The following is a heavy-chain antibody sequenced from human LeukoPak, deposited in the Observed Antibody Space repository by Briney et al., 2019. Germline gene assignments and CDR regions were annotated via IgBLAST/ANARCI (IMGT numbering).Heavy chain of an antibody. CDR3: ARDYADYTYFDH. V-gene: IGHV3-30-3*01. D-gene: IGHD4-17*01. CDR2: ISYVGSNK. Sequence: GRSLRLSCAASGFTFSTSAMHWVRQAPGKGLEWVAVISYVGSNKYYADSVKGRFTISRDNSKNALYLQMNSLRAEDTAVYYCARDYADYTYFDHWGQGTLVTVSS. J-gene: IGHJ4*02. CDR1: GFTFSTSA.